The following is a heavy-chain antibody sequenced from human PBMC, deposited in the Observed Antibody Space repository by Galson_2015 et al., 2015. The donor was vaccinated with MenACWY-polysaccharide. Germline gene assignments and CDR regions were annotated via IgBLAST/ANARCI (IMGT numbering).Heavy chain of an antibody. D-gene: IGHD3-10*01. CDR2: IYNSGST. V-gene: IGHV4-61*01. Sequence: SEPLSLTCTVSGGSVSSGSYYCSWIRQPPGKGLEWIGYIYNSGSTSYNPSLNSRVTISRDTSKDQFSLKLSSVTAADTGVYYCARHSLYGSCPFDYWGQGSLVAVSS. CDR3: ARHSLYGSCPFDY. J-gene: IGHJ4*02. CDR1: GGSVSSGSYY.